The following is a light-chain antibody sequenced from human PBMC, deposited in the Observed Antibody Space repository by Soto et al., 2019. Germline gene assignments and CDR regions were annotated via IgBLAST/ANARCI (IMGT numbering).Light chain of an antibody. CDR1: SSDFGGYNY. CDR3: SSYTSSSTLVV. CDR2: DVS. J-gene: IGLJ2*01. V-gene: IGLV2-14*01. Sequence: QSVLPQPASVSGSPGQSITISCTGTSSDFGGYNYVSWYQQHPGKAPKLMIYDVSNRPSGVSNRFSGSKSGNTASLTISGLQAEDEADYYCSSYTSSSTLVVFGGGTKVTVL.